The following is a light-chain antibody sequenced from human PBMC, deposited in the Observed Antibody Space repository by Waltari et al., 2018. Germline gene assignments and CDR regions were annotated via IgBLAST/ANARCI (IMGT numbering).Light chain of an antibody. CDR2: DAS. Sequence: EIVLTQSPGTLTLSPGERATLPGRASQSVKNNYLAWYHQKPGQAPRLLIFDASSRATGIPDRFRGSGSGTDFTRTISRLEPEDCAVYYCQQYGSSPPYTFGQGTKLEIK. J-gene: IGKJ2*01. V-gene: IGKV3-20*01. CDR3: QQYGSSPPYT. CDR1: QSVKNNY.